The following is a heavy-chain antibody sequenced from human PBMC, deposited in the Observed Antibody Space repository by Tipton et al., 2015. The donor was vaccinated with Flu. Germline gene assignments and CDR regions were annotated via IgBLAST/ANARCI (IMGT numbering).Heavy chain of an antibody. D-gene: IGHD1-26*01. J-gene: IGHJ3*02. V-gene: IGHV3-7*03. Sequence: SLRLSCAASGFTFSSYWVSWVRQAPGKGLEWVANIKQDGSEKYYVDSVKGRFTISRDNAKNSLYLQMNSLRAEDTAVYYCASEGVSVGARELFDDAFDIWGQGTMVTVSS. CDR1: GFTFSSYW. CDR2: IKQDGSEK. CDR3: ASEGVSVGARELFDDAFDI.